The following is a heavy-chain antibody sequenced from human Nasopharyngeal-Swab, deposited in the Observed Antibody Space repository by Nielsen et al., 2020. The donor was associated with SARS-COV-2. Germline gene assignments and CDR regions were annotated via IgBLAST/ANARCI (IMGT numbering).Heavy chain of an antibody. CDR3: ARDGSPEVFDY. J-gene: IGHJ4*02. D-gene: IGHD1-14*01. V-gene: IGHV1-18*04. Sequence: ASVKVSCKASGYTFTSYGISWVRQAPGQGLEWMGWISAYNGNTNYAQKLQGRVTMTRDTSTSTVYMELSSLRSEDTAVYYCARDGSPEVFDYWGQGTLVTVSS. CDR2: ISAYNGNT. CDR1: GYTFTSYG.